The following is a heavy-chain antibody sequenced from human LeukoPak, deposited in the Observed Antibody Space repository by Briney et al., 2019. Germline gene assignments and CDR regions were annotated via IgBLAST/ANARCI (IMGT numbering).Heavy chain of an antibody. CDR1: GGTFSSYA. D-gene: IGHD6-13*01. J-gene: IGHJ4*02. Sequence: SVKVSCKASGGTFSSYAISWVRQAPRQGLEWMGKIIPILGIANYAQKFQGRVTITAVKSTSTAYMELSSLRSEDTAVYYCASEVAAAGTVSYRDHWGQGTLVTVSS. CDR2: IIPILGIA. CDR3: ASEVAAAGTVSYRDH. V-gene: IGHV1-69*04.